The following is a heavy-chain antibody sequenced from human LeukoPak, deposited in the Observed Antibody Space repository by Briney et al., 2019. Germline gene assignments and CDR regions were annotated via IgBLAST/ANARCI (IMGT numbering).Heavy chain of an antibody. J-gene: IGHJ3*02. CDR1: GASMSSNY. CDR2: IYNTGST. V-gene: IGHV4-59*01. Sequence: SETLSLTCTVSGASMSSNYWSWIRQPPGKGLEWIGYIYNTGSTNYNPSLKSRVTMSVDTSKSQFSLRLSSVTAADTAVYYCAREGGGYCSSTSCPSGAFDIWGQGTMVTVSS. D-gene: IGHD2-2*01. CDR3: AREGGGYCSSTSCPSGAFDI.